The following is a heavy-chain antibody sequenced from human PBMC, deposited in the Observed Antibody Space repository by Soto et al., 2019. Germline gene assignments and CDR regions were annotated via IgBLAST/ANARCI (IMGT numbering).Heavy chain of an antibody. CDR1: GYTFTGYY. CDR2: INPNSGGT. J-gene: IGHJ3*02. V-gene: IGHV1-2*04. CDR3: ARAGHYHGSGRYSPPEVAFKR. D-gene: IGHD3-10*01. Sequence: ASVKVSCKASGYTFTGYYMHWVRQAPGQGLEWMGWINPNSGGTIYAQKFQGWVTMTRDTSISTAYMELSRLRSDDTAVYYCARAGHYHGSGRYSPPEVAFKRWRKGKMITVSS.